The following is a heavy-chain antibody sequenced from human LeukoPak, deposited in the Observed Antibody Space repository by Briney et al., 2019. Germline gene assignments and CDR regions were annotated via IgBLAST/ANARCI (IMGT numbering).Heavy chain of an antibody. CDR2: ISYDGSNK. CDR1: GFTFCSYA. D-gene: IGHD5-18*01. CDR3: ARGRIQLWIQVD. J-gene: IGHJ4*02. Sequence: PRGTPRLSCAASGFTFCSYAMHWGPPAPGERLGWGAVISYDGSNKYYAGSVKGRFTISRDNSKNTLYLQMNSLRAEDTAVYYCARGRIQLWIQVDWGQGTLVTVSS. V-gene: IGHV3-30-3*01.